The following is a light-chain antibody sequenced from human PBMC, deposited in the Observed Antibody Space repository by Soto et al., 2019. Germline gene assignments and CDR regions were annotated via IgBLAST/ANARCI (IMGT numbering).Light chain of an antibody. CDR1: QSISTK. CDR2: GAS. CDR3: QQLNSFPLT. V-gene: IGKV3-15*01. Sequence: IVMTQSPATLSVSPGERATLSCRASQSISTKLAWYQQKPGQAPRLLIYGASTRATGIPVRFSGSGSGTEFTLTISSLQPEDFATYYCQQLNSFPLTFGGGTKVDIK. J-gene: IGKJ4*01.